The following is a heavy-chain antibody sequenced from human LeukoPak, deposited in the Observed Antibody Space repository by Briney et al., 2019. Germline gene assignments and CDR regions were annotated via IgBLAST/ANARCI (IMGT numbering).Heavy chain of an antibody. CDR2: ISSSSSTI. J-gene: IGHJ4*02. Sequence: GGSLRLSCAASGFTFSSYSMNWVRQAPGKGLEWVSYISSSSSTIYYADSVKGRFSISRDNAKNSLYLQMNSLRAEDTAVYYCARVGDSSGWQYYLDYWGQGTLVTVSS. D-gene: IGHD6-19*01. CDR3: ARVGDSSGWQYYLDY. CDR1: GFTFSSYS. V-gene: IGHV3-48*01.